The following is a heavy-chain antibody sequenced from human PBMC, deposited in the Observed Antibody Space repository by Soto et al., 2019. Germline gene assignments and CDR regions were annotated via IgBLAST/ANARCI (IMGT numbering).Heavy chain of an antibody. V-gene: IGHV3-23*01. CDR1: GSTFSNSA. CDR3: AKRGEKSFDY. J-gene: IGHJ4*02. CDR2: ISGSGGST. Sequence: PGGSLRLSCAASGSTFSNSAMSWVRQAPGKGLEWVSAISGSGGSTYYADSVKGRFTISRDNSKNTLYVQMNSLRAEDTAVYYCAKRGEKSFDYWGRGALVTVSS. D-gene: IGHD3-10*01.